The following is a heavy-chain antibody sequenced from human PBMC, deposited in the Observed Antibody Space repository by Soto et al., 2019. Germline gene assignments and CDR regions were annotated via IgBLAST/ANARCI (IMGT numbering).Heavy chain of an antibody. CDR2: ISGSGGST. J-gene: IGHJ4*02. D-gene: IGHD3-3*01. Sequence: GGSLRLSCAASGFTFSSYAMSWVRQAPGKGLEWASAISGSGGSTYYADSVKGRFTISRDNSKNTLYLQMNSLRAEDTAVYYCAKDLRFLEWPPGYFDYWCQGTLVTVSS. CDR3: AKDLRFLEWPPGYFDY. CDR1: GFTFSSYA. V-gene: IGHV3-23*01.